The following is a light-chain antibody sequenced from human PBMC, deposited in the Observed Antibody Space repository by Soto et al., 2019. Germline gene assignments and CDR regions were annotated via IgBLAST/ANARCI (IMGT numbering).Light chain of an antibody. CDR2: HAS. CDR3: QQYGDSLLT. V-gene: IGKV3-20*01. CDR1: QSISSSY. J-gene: IGKJ4*01. Sequence: ENVLTQSPGTLSLSPGERATLSCRASQSISSSYLAWYQQKPGQTPRLLIYHASNRATGIPDRFSGSGSGTDFTLTISRLEHEDVAAYYCQQYGDSLLTFGGGTKVEIK.